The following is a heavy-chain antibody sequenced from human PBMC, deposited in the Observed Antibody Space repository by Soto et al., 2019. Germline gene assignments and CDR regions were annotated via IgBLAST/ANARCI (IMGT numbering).Heavy chain of an antibody. CDR1: GDSVSSNSAA. CDR2: TYYRSKWYN. CDR3: ARDLAAGDYGVDYFDY. V-gene: IGHV6-1*01. J-gene: IGHJ4*02. Sequence: SQTLSLTCAISGDSVSSNSAAWNWIRQSPSRGLEWLGRTYYRSKWYNDYAVSVKSRITINPDTSKNQFSLQLNSVTPEDTAVYYCARDLAAGDYGVDYFDYWGQGTLVTVSS. D-gene: IGHD4-17*01.